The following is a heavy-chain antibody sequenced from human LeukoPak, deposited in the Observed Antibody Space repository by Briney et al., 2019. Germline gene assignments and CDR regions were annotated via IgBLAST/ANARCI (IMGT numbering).Heavy chain of an antibody. CDR3: ATGDTVVVPAASHEDAFDI. CDR2: IIPIFGTA. J-gene: IGHJ3*02. V-gene: IGHV1-69*06. CDR1: GGTFSSYA. Sequence: ASVKVSCKASGGTFSSYAISWVRQAPGQGLEWMGGIIPIFGTANYAQKFQGRVTITADKSTSTAYMELSSLRSEDTAVYYCATGDTVVVPAASHEDAFDIWGQGTMVTVSS. D-gene: IGHD2-2*01.